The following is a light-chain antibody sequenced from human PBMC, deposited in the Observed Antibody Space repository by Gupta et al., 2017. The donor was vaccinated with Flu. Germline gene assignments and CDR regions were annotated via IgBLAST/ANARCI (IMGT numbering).Light chain of an antibody. CDR1: NSDIGASKY. CDR3: SSYAGNFRIL. V-gene: IGLV2-8*01. CDR2: EVN. J-gene: IGLJ2*01. Sequence: ALTHPPSASGSRGQSVTISCSGTNSDIGASKYVSWYQQHPGKAPNLILSEVNKRPSGVPDRCSGSKSGNTASLPVSGLQPEDEADYYCSSYAGNFRILFGGGTKVTV.